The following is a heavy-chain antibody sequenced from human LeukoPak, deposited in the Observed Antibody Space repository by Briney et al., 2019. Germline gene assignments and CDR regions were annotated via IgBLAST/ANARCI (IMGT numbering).Heavy chain of an antibody. J-gene: IGHJ4*02. V-gene: IGHV4-34*01. CDR2: IYHSGST. Sequence: SETLSLTCDVYGGSFSDHYWTWIRQPPGKGLEWIGEIYHSGSTNYNPSLKSRVTISIDKSKSQFSLKLSSVTAADTAVYYCARSPVGYSYGSDYWGQGALVTVSS. CDR1: GGSFSDHY. CDR3: ARSPVGYSYGSDY. D-gene: IGHD5-18*01.